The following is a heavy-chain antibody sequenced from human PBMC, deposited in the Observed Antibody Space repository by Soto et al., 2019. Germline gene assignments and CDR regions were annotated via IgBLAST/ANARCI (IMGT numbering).Heavy chain of an antibody. CDR1: GFTFSSYA. V-gene: IGHV3-23*01. CDR2: ISGSGGST. CDR3: ARDGSYGSGSYPKYFGMDV. Sequence: GGSLRLSCAASGFTFSSYAMSWVRQAPGKGLEWVSAISGSGGSTYYADSVKGRFTISRDNSKNTLYLQMNSLRAEDTAVYYCARDGSYGSGSYPKYFGMDVWGQGTTVTVSS. J-gene: IGHJ6*02. D-gene: IGHD3-10*01.